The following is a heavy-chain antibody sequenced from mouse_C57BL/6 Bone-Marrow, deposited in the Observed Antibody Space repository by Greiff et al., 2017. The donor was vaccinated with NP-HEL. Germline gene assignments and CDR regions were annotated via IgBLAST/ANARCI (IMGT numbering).Heavy chain of an antibody. J-gene: IGHJ4*01. Sequence: QVQLQQSGAELVMPGASVKLSCKASGYTFTSSWMHWVKQRPGQGLEWIGEIDPSDSYTNYNQKFKGKSTLTVDKSSSTAYMQLSSLTSVDSAVYYCARYYYGSSPYYYAMAYWGQGTAVPVSS. CDR3: ARYYYGSSPYYYAMAY. CDR2: IDPSDSYT. V-gene: IGHV1-69*01. D-gene: IGHD1-1*01. CDR1: GYTFTSSW.